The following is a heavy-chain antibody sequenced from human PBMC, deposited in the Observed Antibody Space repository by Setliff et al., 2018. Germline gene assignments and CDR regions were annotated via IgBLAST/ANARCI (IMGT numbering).Heavy chain of an antibody. Sequence: PSETLSLTCTVSGGSISTYYWGWFRQPAGKELEWIGQIYTSWSTNYNPSLKSRVTISLDTSKNQFSLSLTSVTAEDTAVYYCARMSGFQYIDVWDKGTTVTVSS. CDR3: ARMSGFQYIDV. J-gene: IGHJ6*03. D-gene: IGHD3-3*01. CDR2: IYTSWST. V-gene: IGHV4-4*07. CDR1: GGSISTYY.